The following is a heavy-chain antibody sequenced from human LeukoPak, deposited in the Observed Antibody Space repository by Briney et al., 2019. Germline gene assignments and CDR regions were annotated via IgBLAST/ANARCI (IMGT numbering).Heavy chain of an antibody. CDR1: GFSFRDYE. Sequence: GGSLRLSCAASGFSFRDYEMNWGRQAPGKGVEWVSYISITSNTIHYADSVKGRFTISRDNTKNSLHLQMTRLRADDTAVYYCARGALDAYDTWGQGTPVTVSS. D-gene: IGHD5-24*01. J-gene: IGHJ5*02. CDR3: ARGALDAYDT. V-gene: IGHV3-48*03. CDR2: ISITSNTI.